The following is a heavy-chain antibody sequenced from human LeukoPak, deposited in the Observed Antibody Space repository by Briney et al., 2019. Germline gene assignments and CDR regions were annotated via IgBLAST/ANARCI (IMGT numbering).Heavy chain of an antibody. V-gene: IGHV4-34*01. CDR1: GGSFSGYY. CDR3: ARQRKIAVAGTRFDY. Sequence: PSETLSLTCAVYGGSFSGYYWSWIRQPPGKGLEWIGEINHSGSTNYNPSLKSRVTISVDTSKNQFSLKLSSVTAADTAVYYCARQRKIAVAGTRFDYWGQGTLVTVSS. J-gene: IGHJ4*02. D-gene: IGHD6-19*01. CDR2: INHSGST.